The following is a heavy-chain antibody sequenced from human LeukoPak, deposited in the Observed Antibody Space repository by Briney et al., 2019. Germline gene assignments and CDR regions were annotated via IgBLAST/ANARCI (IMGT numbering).Heavy chain of an antibody. J-gene: IGHJ4*02. CDR3: ARVVGYCSGGSCYGDHFDY. D-gene: IGHD2-15*01. Sequence: PSETLSLTCTVSGGSISSYYWSWIRHPPGKGLELIGYIYYSGSTNYNPSLKSRVTISVDTSKNQFSLKLSSVTAADTAVYYCARVVGYCSGGSCYGDHFDYWGQGTLVTVSS. V-gene: IGHV4-59*01. CDR1: GGSISSYY. CDR2: IYYSGST.